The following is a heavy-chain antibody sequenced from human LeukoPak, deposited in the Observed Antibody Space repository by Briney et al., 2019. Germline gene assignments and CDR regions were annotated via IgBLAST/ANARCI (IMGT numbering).Heavy chain of an antibody. CDR3: ARCWVGSYYYYGMDV. J-gene: IGHJ6*02. CDR1: GYTFTSYD. D-gene: IGHD3-10*01. V-gene: IGHV1-8*01. CDR2: MNPNSGNT. Sequence: ASVKVSCKASGYTFTSYDINWVRQATGQGLEWMGWMNPNSGNTGYAQKFQGRVTMTRNTSISTAYMELSSLRSEDTAAYYCARCWVGSYYYYGMDVWGQGTTVTVSS.